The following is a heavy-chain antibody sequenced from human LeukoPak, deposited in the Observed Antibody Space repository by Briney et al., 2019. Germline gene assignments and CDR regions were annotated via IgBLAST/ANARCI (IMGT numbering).Heavy chain of an antibody. CDR2: ISYDGSNK. V-gene: IGHV3-30*04. CDR1: GFTFSSYA. J-gene: IGHJ4*02. CDR3: ARGAHIVVVPAAPDY. D-gene: IGHD2-2*01. Sequence: GGSLRLSCAASGFTFSSYAMHWVRQAPGKGLEGMAVISYDGSNKYYADSVKGRFTISRDNSKNTLYLQMNSLRAEDTAVYYCARGAHIVVVPAAPDYWGQGTLVTVSS.